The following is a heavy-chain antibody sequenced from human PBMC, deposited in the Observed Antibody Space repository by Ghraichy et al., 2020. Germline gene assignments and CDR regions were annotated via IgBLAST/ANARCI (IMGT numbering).Heavy chain of an antibody. CDR2: ISGSGGST. D-gene: IGHD6-19*01. CDR1: GFTFSSYA. V-gene: IGHV3-23*01. J-gene: IGHJ4*02. CDR3: AKDRSASLDRGWFFDY. Sequence: GGSLRLSCAASGFTFSSYAMSWVRQAPGKGLEWVSAISGSGGSTYYADSVKGRFTISRDNSKNTLYLQMNSLRAEDTAVYYCAKDRSASLDRGWFFDYWGQGTLVTVSS.